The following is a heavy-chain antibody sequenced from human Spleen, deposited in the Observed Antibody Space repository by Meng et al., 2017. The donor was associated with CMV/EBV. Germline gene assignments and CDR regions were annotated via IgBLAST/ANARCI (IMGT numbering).Heavy chain of an antibody. CDR2: ISSSGSTI. CDR3: TRDRPAYYYDSSVAGGTIAFDI. J-gene: IGHJ3*02. D-gene: IGHD3-22*01. CDR1: GFTFSSYE. V-gene: IGHV3-48*03. Sequence: GGSLRLSCAASGFTFSSYEMNWVHQAPGKGLEWVSYISSSGSTIYYADSVKGRFTISRDNAKNSLYLQMNSLRVEDTAVYYCTRDRPAYYYDSSVAGGTIAFDIWGQGTMVTVSS.